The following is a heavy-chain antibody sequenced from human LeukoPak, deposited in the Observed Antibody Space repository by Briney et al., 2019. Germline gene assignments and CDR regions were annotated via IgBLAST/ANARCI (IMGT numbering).Heavy chain of an antibody. J-gene: IGHJ4*02. D-gene: IGHD2-21*02. CDR2: ISSSSSYI. Sequence: GGSLRLSCAASGFTFSSYSMNWVRQAPGKGLEWVSSISSSSSYICYADSVKGRFTISRDNAKNSLYLQMNSLRAEDTAVYYCAREPCGGDCSPYFDYWGQGTLVTVSS. CDR1: GFTFSSYS. CDR3: AREPCGGDCSPYFDY. V-gene: IGHV3-21*01.